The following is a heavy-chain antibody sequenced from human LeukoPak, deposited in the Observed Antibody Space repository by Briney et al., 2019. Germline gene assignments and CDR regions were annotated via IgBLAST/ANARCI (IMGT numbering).Heavy chain of an antibody. D-gene: IGHD3-22*01. CDR2: ISAASTYI. CDR1: GFTSSDYY. Sequence: PGGSLRLSCAASGFTSSDYYMSWIRQAPGKGLEWVSSISAASTYIYYADSVQGRFTISRDNAKDSLYLQMSSLRAEDTAVYFCARGNYRYYDSTGYPFYFDYWGQGALVTVSS. CDR3: ARGNYRYYDSTGYPFYFDY. V-gene: IGHV3-11*06. J-gene: IGHJ4*02.